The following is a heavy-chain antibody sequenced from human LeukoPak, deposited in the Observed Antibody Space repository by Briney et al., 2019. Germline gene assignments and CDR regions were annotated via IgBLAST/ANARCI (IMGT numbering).Heavy chain of an antibody. CDR2: MKSDGRST. CDR3: ARDPDLSGYSFFDY. Sequence: GGSLRLSCAASGFTFSSYWTHWLRHAPGKGLVWVSRMKSDGRSTSYADFVKGRFTISRDNAKNTLYLQMNSLRAEDTAVYYCARDPDLSGYSFFDYWGQGTLVTVSS. D-gene: IGHD3-22*01. CDR1: GFTFSSYW. V-gene: IGHV3-74*01. J-gene: IGHJ4*02.